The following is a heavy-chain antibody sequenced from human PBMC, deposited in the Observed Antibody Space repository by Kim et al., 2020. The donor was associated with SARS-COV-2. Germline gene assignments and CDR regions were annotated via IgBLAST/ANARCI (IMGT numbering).Heavy chain of an antibody. V-gene: IGHV3-33*05. D-gene: IGHD6-13*01. Sequence: GGSLRLSCAASGFTFSSYGMHWVRQAPGKGLEWVAVISYDGSNKYYADSVKGRFTISRDNSKNTLYLQMNSLRAEDTAVYYCARGQSRPDLDYWGQGTLVTVSS. CDR1: GFTFSSYG. CDR2: ISYDGSNK. CDR3: ARGQSRPDLDY. J-gene: IGHJ4*02.